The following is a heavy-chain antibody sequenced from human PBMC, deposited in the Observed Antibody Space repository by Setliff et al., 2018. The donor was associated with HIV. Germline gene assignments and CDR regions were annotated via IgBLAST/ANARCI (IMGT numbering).Heavy chain of an antibody. Sequence: PGGSLRLSCVASGFTFSNYWMSWVRQAPGKGLEWVANIKQDGSAKYYVDSVKGRFTISRDNAKNTLYLQMNSLRAEDTGVYYCHSGYDTEEQSYFDYWGQGALVTVSS. CDR1: GFTFSNYW. D-gene: IGHD5-12*01. V-gene: IGHV3-7*01. CDR2: IKQDGSAK. CDR3: HSGYDTEEQSYFDY. J-gene: IGHJ4*02.